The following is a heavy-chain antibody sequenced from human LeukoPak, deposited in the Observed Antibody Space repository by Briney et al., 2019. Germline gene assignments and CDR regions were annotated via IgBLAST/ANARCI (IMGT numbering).Heavy chain of an antibody. CDR1: GYTFTSYG. CDR3: ARATMPNSDSYDSSGYYHWWAFDI. Sequence: EASVKVSCKASGYTFTSYGISWVRQAPGQGLEWMGWISAYNGNTNYAQKLQGRVTMTTDTSTSTAYMELRSLRSDDTAVYYCARATMPNSDSYDSSGYYHWWAFDIWGQGTMATVSS. V-gene: IGHV1-18*01. CDR2: ISAYNGNT. J-gene: IGHJ3*02. D-gene: IGHD3-22*01.